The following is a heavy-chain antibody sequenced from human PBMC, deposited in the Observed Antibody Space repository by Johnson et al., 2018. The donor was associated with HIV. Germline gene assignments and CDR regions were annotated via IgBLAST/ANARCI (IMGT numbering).Heavy chain of an antibody. CDR1: GFTFSSYA. CDR2: ISYDGSIK. D-gene: IGHD4-23*01. CDR3: ARDPGNGGRPFDAFDI. J-gene: IGHJ3*02. Sequence: QVQLVESGGGVVRPGGSLRLSCAASGFTFSSYAMHWVRQAPGKGLEWVAVISYDGSIKYYADSVKGRFTISRDNSKNTVFLQMDSLRGEDTADYYCARDPGNGGRPFDAFDIWGQGTMVTVSS. V-gene: IGHV3-30*04.